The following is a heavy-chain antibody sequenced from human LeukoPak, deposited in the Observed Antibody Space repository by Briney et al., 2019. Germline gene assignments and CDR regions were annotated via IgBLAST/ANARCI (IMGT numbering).Heavy chain of an antibody. J-gene: IGHJ4*02. CDR2: ITASGTTT. CDR3: ARGEVPSTSWYTIDY. V-gene: IGHV3-23*01. CDR1: GMTFRMCA. D-gene: IGHD6-13*01. Sequence: GGSLRLSCEGSGMTFRMCAMSWVRQAPGKGLEWVSSITASGTTTYYADSLKGRFTISRDNSKNTVYLQMNSLRAEDTAVYYCARGEVPSTSWYTIDYWGQGTLVTVSS.